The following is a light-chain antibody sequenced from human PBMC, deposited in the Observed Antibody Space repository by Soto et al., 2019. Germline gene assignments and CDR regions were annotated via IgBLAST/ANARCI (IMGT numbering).Light chain of an antibody. CDR3: QHYSTPPIT. J-gene: IGKJ5*01. Sequence: DIVMTPSPDSLAVSLGERATINCKSSRNILYSSNNKNYLAWYQQKRGQPPKLLIYWASTRESGGPDRVLGSASRRDFNLTLSGLPAGCGSGYSCQHYSTPPITFGQLTRLEMK. CDR1: RNILYSSNNKNY. CDR2: WAS. V-gene: IGKV4-1*01.